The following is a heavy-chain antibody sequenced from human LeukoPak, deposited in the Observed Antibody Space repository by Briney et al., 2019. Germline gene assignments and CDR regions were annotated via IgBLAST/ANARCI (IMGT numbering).Heavy chain of an antibody. CDR2: ISSSSDYI. CDR3: ARGTEYGWLDP. CDR1: RFTFSSYS. J-gene: IGHJ5*02. Sequence: GGSLRLSCAASRFTFSSYSMNWVRQAPGKGLEWVSSISSSSDYIYFADSVKGRFTISRDNARNSLYLQMNSLRVEDTAVYYCARGTEYGWLDPWGQGTLVTVSS. D-gene: IGHD2/OR15-2a*01. V-gene: IGHV3-21*01.